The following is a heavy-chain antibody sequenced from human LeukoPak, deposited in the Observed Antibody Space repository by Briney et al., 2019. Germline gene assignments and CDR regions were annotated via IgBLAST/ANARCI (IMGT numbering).Heavy chain of an antibody. V-gene: IGHV1-18*01. Sequence: ASVKVSCKASGYTFTSYGISWVRQAPGQGLEWMGWISAYNGNTNYAQKLQGRVTMTTDTSTSTAYMELRSLRSDDTAVYHCARRTYSSLSSTFDYWGQGTLVTVSS. CDR2: ISAYNGNT. CDR1: GYTFTSYG. J-gene: IGHJ4*02. CDR3: ARRTYSSLSSTFDY. D-gene: IGHD3-22*01.